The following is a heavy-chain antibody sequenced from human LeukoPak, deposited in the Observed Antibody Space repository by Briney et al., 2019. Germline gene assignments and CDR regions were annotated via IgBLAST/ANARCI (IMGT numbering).Heavy chain of an antibody. Sequence: GGSLRLSCAASGFIFSNHAVSWVRQAPGKGPEWVSSISGSGGNTYYAHSVRGRFTISRDNSKNTLYLQMNSLRVDDTAVYYCATEPQWLVGRWFDPWGQGTPVAVSS. CDR1: GFIFSNHA. J-gene: IGHJ5*02. CDR3: ATEPQWLVGRWFDP. CDR2: ISGSGGNT. V-gene: IGHV3-23*01. D-gene: IGHD6-19*01.